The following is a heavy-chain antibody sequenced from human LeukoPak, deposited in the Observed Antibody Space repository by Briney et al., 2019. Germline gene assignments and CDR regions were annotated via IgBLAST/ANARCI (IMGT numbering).Heavy chain of an antibody. CDR3: ARDRYDFWSGPNWFDP. D-gene: IGHD3-3*01. CDR2: ISSSSSTI. V-gene: IGHV3-48*01. CDR1: GFTFSSYS. J-gene: IGHJ5*02. Sequence: GGSLRLSCAASGFTFSSYSMNWVRQAPGKGLEWLSYISSSSSTIYYADSVKGRFTVSRDNAKNSLYLQMNSLRAEDTAVYYCARDRYDFWSGPNWFDPSGQGTLVTVSS.